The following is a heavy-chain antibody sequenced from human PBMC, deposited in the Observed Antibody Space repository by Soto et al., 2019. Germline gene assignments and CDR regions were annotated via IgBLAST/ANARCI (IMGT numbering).Heavy chain of an antibody. J-gene: IGHJ4*02. Sequence: SGPTLVNPTQTLTLTCTFSGFSLSTSGVGVGWIRQPPGKALECLALIYWDDDKRYSPSLKSRLTITKDTSKNQVVLTMTNMDPVDTATYYCALTGTVTTGFDYWGQGTLVTVSS. CDR3: ALTGTVTTGFDY. V-gene: IGHV2-5*02. D-gene: IGHD4-17*01. CDR2: IYWDDDK. CDR1: GFSLSTSGVG.